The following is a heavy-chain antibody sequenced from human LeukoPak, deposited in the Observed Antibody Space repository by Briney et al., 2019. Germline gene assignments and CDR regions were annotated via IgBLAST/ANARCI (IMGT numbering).Heavy chain of an antibody. D-gene: IGHD4-23*01. Sequence: GGSLRLSCAASGFTFSSYSMNWVRRAPGRGLEWVSFIGVGSSSTKYYADSVKGRFTISRDNAKNSLYLQMSSLRDEDTAVYYCARDADGNLDHWGQGTLVTVSS. CDR2: IGVGSSSTK. CDR3: ARDADGNLDH. V-gene: IGHV3-48*02. J-gene: IGHJ4*02. CDR1: GFTFSSYS.